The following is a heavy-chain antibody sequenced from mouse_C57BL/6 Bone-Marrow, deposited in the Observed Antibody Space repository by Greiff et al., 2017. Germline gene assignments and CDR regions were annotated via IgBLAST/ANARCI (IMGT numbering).Heavy chain of an antibody. CDR3: ARRYYYGSSGDY. J-gene: IGHJ2*01. Sequence: VQLKQSGPVLVKPGASVKMSCKASGYTFTDYYMNWVKQSHGKSLEWIGVINPYNGGTSYNQKFKGKATLTVDKSSSTAYMELNSLTSEDSAVXYCARRYYYGSSGDYWGQGTTLTVSS. D-gene: IGHD1-1*01. V-gene: IGHV1-19*01. CDR2: INPYNGGT. CDR1: GYTFTDYY.